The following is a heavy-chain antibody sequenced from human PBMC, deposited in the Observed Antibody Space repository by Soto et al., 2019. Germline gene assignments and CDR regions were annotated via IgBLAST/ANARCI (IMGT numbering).Heavy chain of an antibody. J-gene: IGHJ6*02. V-gene: IGHV2-70*13. Sequence: SGPTLVNPTQTLTLTCTVSGFSVSTSGMCVSWIRQPPGKAVEWLALIDWDNNKYYSTSLKTRLTISKDTSKNQVVLTMTNVDPVDIATYYCARSNGHYYYYGVDVWGQGTKVTLSS. CDR1: GFSVSTSGMC. CDR2: IDWDNNK. CDR3: ARSNGHYYYYGVDV. D-gene: IGHD2-8*01.